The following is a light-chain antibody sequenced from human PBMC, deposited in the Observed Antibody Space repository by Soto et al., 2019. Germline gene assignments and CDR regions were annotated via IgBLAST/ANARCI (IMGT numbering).Light chain of an antibody. CDR3: QIWGTYTHRV. J-gene: IGLJ2*01. CDR2: LNSDGSH. V-gene: IGLV4-69*01. CDR1: SGHTTYA. Sequence: QSVLTQSPSASASLGASVKLTCTLSSGHTTYAIAWHQQQPGKGPRFLMKLNSDGSHNQGDGIPDRFSGSSSGAERCLTISSLQSEDEADYYCQIWGTYTHRVFGGGTKLTVL.